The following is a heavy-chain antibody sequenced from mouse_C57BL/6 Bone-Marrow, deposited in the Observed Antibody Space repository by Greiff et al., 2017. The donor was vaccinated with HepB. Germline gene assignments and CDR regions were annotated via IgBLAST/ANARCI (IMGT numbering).Heavy chain of an antibody. CDR3: ARRGSRGYYAMDY. V-gene: IGHV5-15*04. Sequence: EVKLVESGGGLVQPGGSLKLSCAASGFTFSDYGMAWVRKAPRKGPEWVAFISNLAYSIYYADTVTGRFTISRENAKNTLYLEMSSLRSEDTAMYYGARRGSRGYYAMDYWGQGTSVTVSS. CDR1: GFTFSDYG. CDR2: ISNLAYSI. D-gene: IGHD1-1*01. J-gene: IGHJ4*01.